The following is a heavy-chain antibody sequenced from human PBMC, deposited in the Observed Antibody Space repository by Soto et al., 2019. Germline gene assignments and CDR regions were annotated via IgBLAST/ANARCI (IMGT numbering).Heavy chain of an antibody. CDR3: ASAPGGNSVGY. D-gene: IGHD2-21*02. J-gene: IGHJ4*02. V-gene: IGHV3-11*06. CDR2: ISSSSSYT. CDR1: GFTFSDYY. Sequence: GGSLRLSCAASGFTFSDYYMSWIRQAPGKGLEWVSYISSSSSYTNYADSVKGRFTISRDNAKNSLYLQMNSLRAEDTAVYYCASAPGGNSVGYWGQGXLVTVYS.